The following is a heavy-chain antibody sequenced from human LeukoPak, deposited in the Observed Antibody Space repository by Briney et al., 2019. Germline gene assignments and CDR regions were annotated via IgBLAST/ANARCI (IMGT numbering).Heavy chain of an antibody. D-gene: IGHD3-22*01. V-gene: IGHV3-48*01. CDR3: ARHRDSDISGSSAGLDY. CDR1: GFTFSSYS. J-gene: IGHJ4*02. CDR2: ISSSSSTI. Sequence: GGSLRLSCAASGFTFSSYSMNWVRQAPGKGLEWVSYISSSSSTIYYADSVKGRFTISRDNAKNSLYLEMDSLRVEDTAVYFCARHRDSDISGSSAGLDYWGQGTLVTVSS.